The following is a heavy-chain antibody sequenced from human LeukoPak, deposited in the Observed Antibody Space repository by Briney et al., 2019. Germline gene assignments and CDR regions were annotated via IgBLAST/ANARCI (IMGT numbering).Heavy chain of an antibody. Sequence: SETLSLTCTVSGGSISSYYWSWIRQPPGKGLEWIGYIYYSGSTNYNPSLKSRVTISVDTSKNQFSLKLSSVTAADTAVYYCARDLSWGVPHRKEFDPWGQGTLVTVSS. CDR2: IYYSGST. CDR3: ARDLSWGVPHRKEFDP. CDR1: GGSISSYY. V-gene: IGHV4-59*01. J-gene: IGHJ5*02. D-gene: IGHD1-14*01.